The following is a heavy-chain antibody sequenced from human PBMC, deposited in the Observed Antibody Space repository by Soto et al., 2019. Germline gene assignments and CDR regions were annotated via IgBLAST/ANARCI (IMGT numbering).Heavy chain of an antibody. V-gene: IGHV3-23*01. CDR2: ISGSGGST. D-gene: IGHD3-22*01. CDR3: AKGRLFTSAFDY. CDR1: GFTFSSFA. Sequence: PGGCLRLSCAACGFTFSSFAISWVRQAPWKALEWVSAISGSGGSTYCADSVKGRFTISRDNSKNTLYLQMNRLRAEDTAVYYCAKGRLFTSAFDYWGQGTLVTVSS. J-gene: IGHJ4*02.